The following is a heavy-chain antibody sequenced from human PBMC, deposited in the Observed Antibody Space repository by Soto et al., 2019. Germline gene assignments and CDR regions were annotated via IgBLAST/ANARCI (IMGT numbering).Heavy chain of an antibody. D-gene: IGHD2-2*02. CDR2: ISHSGST. CDR3: AREYTYGSNFFDC. CDR1: GGSISSAAYY. J-gene: IGHJ4*02. Sequence: SETLSLTCTVSGGSISSAAYYWSWIRQHPGKGLEWIGYISHSGSTYYNTSLKRRVIISVDTSKNQFSLSLTSVTAADTAVYYCAREYTYGSNFFDCWGQGALVTVSS. V-gene: IGHV4-31*03.